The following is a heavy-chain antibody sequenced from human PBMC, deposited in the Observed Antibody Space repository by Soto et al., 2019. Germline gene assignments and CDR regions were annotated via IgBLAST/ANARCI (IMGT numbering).Heavy chain of an antibody. CDR3: ATTSTGMTTVTTYDY. D-gene: IGHD4-17*01. J-gene: IGHJ4*02. CDR2: IIPIFGTA. Sequence: QVQLVQSGAEVKKPGSSVKVSCKASGGTFSSYAISRVRQAPGQGLEWMGGIIPIFGTANYAQKFQGRVTITADESTSTAYMELSSLRSEDTAVYYWATTSTGMTTVTTYDYWGQGTLVTVSS. CDR1: GGTFSSYA. V-gene: IGHV1-69*12.